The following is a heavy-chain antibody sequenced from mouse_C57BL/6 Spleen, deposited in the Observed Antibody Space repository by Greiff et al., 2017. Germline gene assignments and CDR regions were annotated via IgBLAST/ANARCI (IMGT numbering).Heavy chain of an antibody. CDR3: TRGDYGEGYYAMGY. Sequence: EVQLQQSGAELVKPGASVKLSCTASGFNIKDYYMHWVKQRTEQGLEWIGMIDPEDGETKYAPKIQGKAPITADTSTNTANLQLSSLTAEDTAVYYCTRGDYGEGYYAMGYWGQGTSVTVSS. V-gene: IGHV14-2*01. D-gene: IGHD2-4*01. CDR1: GFNIKDYY. CDR2: IDPEDGET. J-gene: IGHJ4*01.